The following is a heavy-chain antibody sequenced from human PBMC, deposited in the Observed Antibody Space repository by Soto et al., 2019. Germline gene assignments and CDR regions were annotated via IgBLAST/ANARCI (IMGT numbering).Heavy chain of an antibody. Sequence: QVQLKQWGAGLLKPSETLSLTCAVYGGSFNDYYWPWIRQPPGKGLEWIGEINHSGSTKYNPSLKSRDTISVDTSKNQFSRKLSSVSAADTAVYYCARRAENTVIKRGYAYWGQGNLVTVSS. CDR1: GGSFNDYY. J-gene: IGHJ4*02. CDR2: INHSGST. D-gene: IGHD4-17*01. V-gene: IGHV4-34*01. CDR3: ARRAENTVIKRGYAY.